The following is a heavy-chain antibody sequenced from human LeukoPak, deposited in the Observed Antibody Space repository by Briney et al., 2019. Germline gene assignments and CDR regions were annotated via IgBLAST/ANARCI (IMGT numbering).Heavy chain of an antibody. V-gene: IGHV3-7*01. J-gene: IGHJ4*02. CDR1: GFTFRNYW. D-gene: IGHD6-13*01. Sequence: GGSLRLSCAASGFTFRNYWMSWVRQAPGKGLEWVANVKEDGSEKHYVDSVKGRFTISRDNAKNSLYLQSLFLQMNSLRAEDTAVYYCARAHYSSFDYWGQGTLVTVSS. CDR2: VKEDGSEK. CDR3: ARAHYSSFDY.